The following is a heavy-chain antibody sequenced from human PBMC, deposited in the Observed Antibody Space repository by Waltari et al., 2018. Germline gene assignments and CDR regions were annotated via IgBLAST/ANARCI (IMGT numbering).Heavy chain of an antibody. V-gene: IGHV1-69*01. CDR2: IIPIFGTA. CDR1: GGTFSSYA. J-gene: IGHJ4*02. D-gene: IGHD2-15*01. Sequence: QVQLVQSGAEVKKPGSSVKVSCKASGGTFSSYAISWVRQAPGQGLEWMGGIIPIFGTANDAQKFQGRVTITADESTSTAYMELSSLRSEDTAVYYCARIGCSGGSCYSDHDYWGQGTLVTVSS. CDR3: ARIGCSGGSCYSDHDY.